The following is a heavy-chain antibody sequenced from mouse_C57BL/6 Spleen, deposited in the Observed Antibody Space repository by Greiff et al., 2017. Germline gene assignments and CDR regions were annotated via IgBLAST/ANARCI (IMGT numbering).Heavy chain of an antibody. D-gene: IGHD4-1*01. V-gene: IGHV1-15*01. CDR2: IDPETGGT. CDR3: TRIGTGYFDV. Sequence: QVQLKESGAELVRPGASVTLSCKASGYTFTDYEMHWVKQTPVHGLEWIGAIDPETGGTAYNQRFKGKAILTADKSSSTAYMELRSLTSEDSAVYYCTRIGTGYFDVWGTGTTVTVSS. CDR1: GYTFTDYE. J-gene: IGHJ1*03.